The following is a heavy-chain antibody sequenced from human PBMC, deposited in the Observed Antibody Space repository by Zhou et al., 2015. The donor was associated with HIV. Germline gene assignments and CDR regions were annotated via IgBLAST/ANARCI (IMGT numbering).Heavy chain of an antibody. Sequence: EVQLVESGGGLVKPGGSLRLSCAASGFTFTTYIMSWVRQAPGKGLEWVSSISASSSYRYYADSVKGRFTISRDNGKNSLYLQMNSLRVEDTAVYYCARVKSYGPGHYWGQGTLVTVSS. CDR2: ISASSSYR. CDR3: ARVKSYGPGHY. D-gene: IGHD3-10*01. CDR1: GFTFTTYI. V-gene: IGHV3-21*01. J-gene: IGHJ4*02.